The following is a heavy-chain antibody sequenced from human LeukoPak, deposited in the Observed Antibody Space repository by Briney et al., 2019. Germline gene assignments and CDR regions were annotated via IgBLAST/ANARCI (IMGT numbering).Heavy chain of an antibody. CDR2: ISSSSFTI. Sequence: GGSLRLSCAASGFTFSSYSMNWVRQAPGKGLEWVSYISSSSFTIYYADSVKGRFTISRDNAKNSLYLQMKSLRDEDTAVYYCARGRTVVANTGAFDIWGQGTMVPVSS. CDR1: GFTFSSYS. V-gene: IGHV3-48*02. CDR3: ARGRTVVANTGAFDI. J-gene: IGHJ3*02. D-gene: IGHD3-22*01.